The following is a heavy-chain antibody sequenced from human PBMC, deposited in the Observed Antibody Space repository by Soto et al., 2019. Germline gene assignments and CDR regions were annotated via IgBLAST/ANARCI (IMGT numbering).Heavy chain of an antibody. Sequence: EVQLVESGGGLVQPGGSLRLSCAASGFTFSTYAMEWVRQAPGKGLEYVSAISSNGGSTYYADSVKGRFIISRDNSKNTLYLQMGGLRSEEMAVYYCARGRQWMSYWGQGTLVTVSS. D-gene: IGHD6-19*01. CDR2: ISSNGGST. CDR1: GFTFSTYA. CDR3: ARGRQWMSY. J-gene: IGHJ4*02. V-gene: IGHV3-64*07.